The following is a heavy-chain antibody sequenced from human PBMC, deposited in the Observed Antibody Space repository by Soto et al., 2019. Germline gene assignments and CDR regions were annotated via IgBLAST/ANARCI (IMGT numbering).Heavy chain of an antibody. D-gene: IGHD3-10*01. V-gene: IGHV3-23*01. Sequence: EVQLLESGGGLVQPGGSLRLSCAASGFTFNKYAMTWVRQAPGKGLEWGSASSGGGDTTSYADSVKGRFTVSRDGSKNTLYLQMSSLRAEDTALYYCEKGRGGSGSLTPRVDFWGQGTLVTVSS. CDR1: GFTFNKYA. CDR2: SSGGGDTT. J-gene: IGHJ4*02. CDR3: EKGRGGSGSLTPRVDF.